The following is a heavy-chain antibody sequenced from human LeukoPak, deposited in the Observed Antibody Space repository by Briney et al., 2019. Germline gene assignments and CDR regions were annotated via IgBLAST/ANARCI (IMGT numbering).Heavy chain of an antibody. CDR3: ARGGDPYWYFDL. D-gene: IGHD4-17*01. CDR2: ISAYNGNT. J-gene: IGHJ2*01. V-gene: IGHV1-18*01. Sequence: ASVKDSCKASGYTLTSYGISWVRQAPGQGLEWMGWISAYNGNTNYAQKLQGRVTMTTDTSTSTAYMELRSLRSDNTAVYYCARGGDPYWYFDLWGRGTLVTVSS. CDR1: GYTLTSYG.